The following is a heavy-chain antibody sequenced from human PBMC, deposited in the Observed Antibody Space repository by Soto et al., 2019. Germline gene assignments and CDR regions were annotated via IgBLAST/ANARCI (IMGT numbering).Heavy chain of an antibody. CDR3: ARGTIVAVPAANVWLDP. CDR2: INPNSGGT. CDR1: GYTFTGYY. J-gene: IGHJ5*02. Sequence: ASVKVSCKASGYTFTGYYMHWVRQAPGQGLEWMGWINPNSGGTNYAQKFQGWVTMTRDTSISTAYMELSRLRSDDTAVYYCARGTIVAVPAANVWLDPWGQGTLVTVYS. D-gene: IGHD2-2*01. V-gene: IGHV1-2*04.